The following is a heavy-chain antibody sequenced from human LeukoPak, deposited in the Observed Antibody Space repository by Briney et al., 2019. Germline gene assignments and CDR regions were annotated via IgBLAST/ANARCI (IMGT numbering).Heavy chain of an antibody. CDR3: ASEGTYSDSSRSRFDY. CDR1: GHTFTNYY. J-gene: IGHJ4*02. V-gene: IGHV1-46*01. Sequence: ASVKVSCKASGHTFTNYYIHWLQQAPGQGLEWTGIINPSGGSTSYAQKFQGRVTMTRDTSTSTVYMELSSLRSEDTAVYYCASEGTYSDSSRSRFDYWGQGTLVTVSS. D-gene: IGHD6-6*01. CDR2: INPSGGST.